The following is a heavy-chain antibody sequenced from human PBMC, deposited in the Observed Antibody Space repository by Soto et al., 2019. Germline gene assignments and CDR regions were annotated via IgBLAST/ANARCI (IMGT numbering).Heavy chain of an antibody. CDR3: ARINKGYGTDS. J-gene: IGHJ4*02. CDR1: GGSISSSSYY. D-gene: IGHD5-18*01. CDR2: IDYTGNT. Sequence: QLQLQESGPGLVKPSETLSLTCTVSGGSISSSSYYWGCIRHPPGKGLEWIASIDYTGNTFYNPSITSRVTISVDTSKNQFSLKVTSVTAADTAVYYCARINKGYGTDSWGQGTLVTVSS. V-gene: IGHV4-39*01.